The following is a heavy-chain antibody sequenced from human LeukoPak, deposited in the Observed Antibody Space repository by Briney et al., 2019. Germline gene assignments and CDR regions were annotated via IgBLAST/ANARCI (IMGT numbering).Heavy chain of an antibody. V-gene: IGHV3-23*01. CDR1: GFTFDDYA. D-gene: IGHD3-22*01. CDR2: ISGSGGST. CDR3: AKDPYYDSSGDFDY. J-gene: IGHJ4*02. Sequence: GGSLRLSCAASGFTFDDYAMHWVRQAPGKGLEWVSAISGSGGSTYYADSVKGRFTISRDNSKNTLYLQMNSLRAEDTAVYYCAKDPYYDSSGDFDYWGQGTLVTVSS.